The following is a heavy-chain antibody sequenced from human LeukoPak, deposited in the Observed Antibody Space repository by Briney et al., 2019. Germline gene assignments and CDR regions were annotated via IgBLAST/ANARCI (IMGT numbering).Heavy chain of an antibody. V-gene: IGHV3-23*01. CDR3: AKAWGGTMIVVVIDY. J-gene: IGHJ4*02. D-gene: IGHD3-22*01. CDR2: ISGSGGST. Sequence: GGSLRLSCAASGFTFSSYAMSWVRQAPGKGLEWVSAISGSGGSTYYADSVKGRFTISRDNPKNTLYLQMNSLRAEDTAVYYCAKAWGGTMIVVVIDYWGQGTLVTVSS. CDR1: GFTFSSYA.